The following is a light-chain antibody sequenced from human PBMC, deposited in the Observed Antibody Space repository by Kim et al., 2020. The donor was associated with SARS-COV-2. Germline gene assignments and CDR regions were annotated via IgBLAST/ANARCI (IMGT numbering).Light chain of an antibody. V-gene: IGKV1-33*01. J-gene: IGKJ4*01. CDR2: AAS. CDR1: QDISNH. CDR3: QQYENFLS. Sequence: LSASVGDRVSITCQASQDISNHLNWYQQKPGKAPKLLIYAASNLETGVPSRFSGSGSGTDFTFTISSLQPEDIATYYCQQYENFLSFGGGTKLEI.